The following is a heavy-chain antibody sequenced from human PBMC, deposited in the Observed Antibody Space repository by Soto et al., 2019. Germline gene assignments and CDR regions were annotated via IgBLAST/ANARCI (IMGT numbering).Heavy chain of an antibody. CDR2: IRGDLVTT. J-gene: IGHJ4*02. CDR3: VKEGKMGVEGFDF. V-gene: IGHV3-23*01. Sequence: GGSLRVSCAPSGFTFSYHAMHWVRQSPGEGLEWVSGIRGDLVTTPYADSAKGRFTISRDNSKNTLYLQMNSLRAEDTAIYYCVKEGKMGVEGFDFWGQGTLVTVSS. CDR1: GFTFSYHA. D-gene: IGHD1-26*01.